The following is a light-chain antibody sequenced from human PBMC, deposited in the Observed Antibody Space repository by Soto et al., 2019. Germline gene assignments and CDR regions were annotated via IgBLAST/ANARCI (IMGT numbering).Light chain of an antibody. J-gene: IGKJ1*01. V-gene: IGKV3-20*01. Sequence: EIVLTQYPGTLSLSPGERATLSCRASQSVSSSYLAWYQQKPGQAPRLLIYGASSRATGIPDRFCGSGSGTDFTLTISRLEPEDFAVYYCQQYGSSPTFGQGTKVEIK. CDR3: QQYGSSPT. CDR2: GAS. CDR1: QSVSSSY.